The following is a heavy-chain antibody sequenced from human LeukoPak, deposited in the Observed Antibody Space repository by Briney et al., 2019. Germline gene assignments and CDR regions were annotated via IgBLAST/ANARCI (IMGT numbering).Heavy chain of an antibody. D-gene: IGHD3-16*01. CDR1: GFTVSSNY. CDR2: IYYSGST. Sequence: GSLRLSCAASGFTVSSNYMSWVRQPPGKGLEWIGYIYYSGSTNYNPSLKSRVTISVDTSKNQFSLKLSSVTAADTAVYYCARLGPYDAFDIWGQGTMVTVSS. J-gene: IGHJ3*02. CDR3: ARLGPYDAFDI. V-gene: IGHV4-59*02.